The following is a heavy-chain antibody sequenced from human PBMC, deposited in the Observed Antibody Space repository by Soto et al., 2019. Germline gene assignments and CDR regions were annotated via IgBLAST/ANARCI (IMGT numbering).Heavy chain of an antibody. Sequence: SVKVSCKASGGTFSSYAISWVRQAPGQGLEWMGGIIPIFGTANYAQKFQGRVTITADESTSTAYMELSSLRSEDTAVYYCARVPRDTSIGTVWSSGYYYVYDYWGQGTLVTVYS. CDR3: ARVPRDTSIGTVWSSGYYYVYDY. D-gene: IGHD3-22*01. CDR2: IIPIFGTA. V-gene: IGHV1-69*13. J-gene: IGHJ4*02. CDR1: GGTFSSYA.